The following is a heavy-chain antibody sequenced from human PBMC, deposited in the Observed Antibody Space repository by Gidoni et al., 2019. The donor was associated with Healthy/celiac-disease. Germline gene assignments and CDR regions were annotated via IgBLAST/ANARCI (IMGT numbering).Heavy chain of an antibody. CDR1: GFTFTRSA. V-gene: IGHV1-58*01. CDR2: IVVGSGNA. J-gene: IGHJ4*02. Sequence: QMQLVQSGPEVKKPGTSVKVSCKASGFTFTRSAVQWVRQARGQRLEWIGWIVVGSGNANYAQKFQERVTITRDMSTSTAYMELSSLRSEDTAVYYCAAEGVDYWGQGTLVTVSS. CDR3: AAEGVDY.